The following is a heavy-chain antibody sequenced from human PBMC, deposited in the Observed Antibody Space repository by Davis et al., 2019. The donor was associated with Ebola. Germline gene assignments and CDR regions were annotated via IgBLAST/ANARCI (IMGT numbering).Heavy chain of an antibody. CDR3: AKGYYYDSFDY. V-gene: IGHV3-23*01. CDR2: ISGSGGRT. CDR1: GFTFSSYA. J-gene: IGHJ4*02. D-gene: IGHD3-22*01. Sequence: GESLKISCAASGFTFSSYAMSWVRQAPGKGLEWVSAISGSGGRTYYADSVKGRFTISRDNSKNTLYLQMNSLRAEDTAVYYCAKGYYYDSFDYWGQGTLVTVSS.